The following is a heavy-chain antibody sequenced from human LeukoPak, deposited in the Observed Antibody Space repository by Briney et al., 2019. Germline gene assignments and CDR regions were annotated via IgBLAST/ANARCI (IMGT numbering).Heavy chain of an antibody. CDR2: IYYSGST. V-gene: IGHV4-31*03. J-gene: IGHJ4*02. D-gene: IGHD3-10*01. CDR3: ARRPAEELLWFGIIDY. Sequence: SETLSLTCTVSGGSISSGSYYWSWIRQHPGKGLEWIGCIYYSGSTYYNPSLKSRVTISVDTSKNQFSLKLSSVTAADTAVYYCARRPAEELLWFGIIDYWGQGTLVTVSS. CDR1: GGSISSGSYY.